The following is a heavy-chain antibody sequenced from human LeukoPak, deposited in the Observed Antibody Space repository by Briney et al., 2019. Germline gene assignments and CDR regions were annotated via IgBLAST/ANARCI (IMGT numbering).Heavy chain of an antibody. J-gene: IGHJ1*01. D-gene: IGHD3-22*01. Sequence: GGSLRLSCAASGFTVSSNYMSRVRQAPGKGLEWVSVIYSGGSTYYADSVRGRFTISRDNSKNTLYLQMNSLRAEDTAVYYCAREVDYYDSSGYYSSRYFQHWGQGTLVTVSS. CDR1: GFTVSSNY. CDR2: IYSGGST. V-gene: IGHV3-53*01. CDR3: AREVDYYDSSGYYSSRYFQH.